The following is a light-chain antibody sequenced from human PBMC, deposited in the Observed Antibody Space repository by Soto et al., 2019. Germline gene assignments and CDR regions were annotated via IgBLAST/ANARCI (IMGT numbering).Light chain of an antibody. Sequence: QSALTQPASVSGSPGQSITISCTGTSSDIGAYNYVSWYQQHPGKAPKLMIYEVRNRPSGVSNRFSGSKSGRTASLTISGLQTEDEADYYCSSYRSSYTLVVFGTGTKVTVL. CDR3: SSYRSSYTLVV. CDR2: EVR. CDR1: SSDIGAYNY. J-gene: IGLJ1*01. V-gene: IGLV2-14*01.